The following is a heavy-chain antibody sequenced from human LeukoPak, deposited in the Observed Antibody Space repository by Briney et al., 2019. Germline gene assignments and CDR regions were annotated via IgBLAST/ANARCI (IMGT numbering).Heavy chain of an antibody. Sequence: PGGSLRLSCAASGFTLSNYAMTWVRQAPGKGLEWVSGVTGSGGGTYYADCVKGRFTISRDNSKNTLYLQMNSLRAEDTAVYYCAKDEAATLDYWGQGTLVTVSS. J-gene: IGHJ4*02. V-gene: IGHV3-23*01. CDR1: GFTLSNYA. CDR2: VTGSGGGT. D-gene: IGHD2-15*01. CDR3: AKDEAATLDY.